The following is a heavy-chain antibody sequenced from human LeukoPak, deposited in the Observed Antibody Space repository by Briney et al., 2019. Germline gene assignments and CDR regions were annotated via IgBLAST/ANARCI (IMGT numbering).Heavy chain of an antibody. CDR3: AAFIAVAGTVF. Sequence: SETLSLTCTVSGGSISSYYWSWIRHPAGRGLEWIGRIGTSGSTNYNPSLKSRVTMSVDTSKNQFSLKLTSVTAADTAVYYCAAFIAVAGTVFWGQGTLVTVSS. J-gene: IGHJ4*02. V-gene: IGHV4-4*07. CDR1: GGSISSYY. CDR2: IGTSGST. D-gene: IGHD6-19*01.